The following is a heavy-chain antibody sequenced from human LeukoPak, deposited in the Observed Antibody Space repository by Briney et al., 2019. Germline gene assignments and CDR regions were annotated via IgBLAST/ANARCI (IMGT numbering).Heavy chain of an antibody. V-gene: IGHV4-59*05. CDR2: ICSSGSA. D-gene: IGHD3-10*01. Sequence: MSGGSLRLSCAASGFTVSSNYMSWVRQAPGKGLEWIGSICSSGSAYYNPSLKSRVTTSIDTSKNQFSLRLSSVTAADTAVYYCARGKLWFGGRRNYYFDYWGQGTLVTVSS. CDR1: GFTVSSNY. CDR3: ARGKLWFGGRRNYYFDY. J-gene: IGHJ4*02.